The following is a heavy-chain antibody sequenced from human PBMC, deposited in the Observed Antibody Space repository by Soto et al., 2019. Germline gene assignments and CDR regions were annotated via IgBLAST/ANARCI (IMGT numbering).Heavy chain of an antibody. CDR3: AVGSGGDYASPLDS. D-gene: IGHD3-3*01. V-gene: IGHV1-69*13. CDR2: IVPILGAA. CDR1: GGNFIRYA. J-gene: IGHJ4*02. Sequence: ASVKVSCKASGGNFIRYAFSWVRQAPGQGLEWMGGIVPILGAANYAQNFQGRVTITADEATTTVYLQLGSLTHVGTAVYYCAVGSGGDYASPLDSWGQGTLVTVSS.